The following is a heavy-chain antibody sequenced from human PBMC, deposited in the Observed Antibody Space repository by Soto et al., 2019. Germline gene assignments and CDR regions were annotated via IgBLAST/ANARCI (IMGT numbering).Heavy chain of an antibody. CDR3: ARAGYCSGGTCFHGNCDY. J-gene: IGHJ4*02. CDR1: GYTFTTYY. V-gene: IGHV1-46*01. D-gene: IGHD2-15*01. Sequence: QVQLVQSGAEVKRPWASVKVSCKASGYTFTTYYMHWVRQAPGQGLEWLGIINPNGGSTTYAQKFQGRVTMTRDTSTSTVYLELSSLRSEDTAVYYCARAGYCSGGTCFHGNCDYWGQGTLVTVSA. CDR2: INPNGGST.